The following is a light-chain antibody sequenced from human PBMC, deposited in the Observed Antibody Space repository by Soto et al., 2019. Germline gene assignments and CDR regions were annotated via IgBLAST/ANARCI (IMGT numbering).Light chain of an antibody. CDR1: QSVGSF. J-gene: IGKJ3*01. CDR3: QHRANWLGT. CDR2: DAS. V-gene: IGKV3-11*01. Sequence: EIVLTQSPATLSLSPGERATLSCRASQSVGSFLAWYQQKSGQTPRLLIYDASNRVTGIPARFSGSGSGTAFTLTISSLEPEDFAVYYCQHRANWLGTFGPGTKVDMK.